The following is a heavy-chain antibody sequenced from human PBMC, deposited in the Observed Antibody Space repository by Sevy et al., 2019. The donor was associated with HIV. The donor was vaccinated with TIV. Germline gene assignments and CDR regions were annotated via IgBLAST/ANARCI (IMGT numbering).Heavy chain of an antibody. CDR2: ISWNSGSI. CDR1: GFTFDDYA. Sequence: SLKISCAASGFTFDDYAMHWVRQAPGKGLEWVAGISWNSGSIGYADSVKGRFTISRDNAKNSLYLQMNRLRAEDTALYYCAKDNSGWFGGGMDVWGQGTTVTVSS. CDR3: AKDNSGWFGGGMDV. V-gene: IGHV3-9*01. D-gene: IGHD3-10*01. J-gene: IGHJ6*02.